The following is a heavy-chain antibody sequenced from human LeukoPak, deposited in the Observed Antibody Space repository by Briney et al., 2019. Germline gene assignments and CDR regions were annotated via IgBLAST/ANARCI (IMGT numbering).Heavy chain of an antibody. CDR1: GFTFGSYG. J-gene: IGHJ4*02. Sequence: GGSLRLSCAASGFTFGSYGMHWVRQAPGKGLEWVAVIWYDGSNKYYADSVKGRFTISRDNSKNTLYLQMNSLRAEDTAVYYCAKGGEAYYYDSSGYLDYWGQGTLVTVSS. D-gene: IGHD3-22*01. CDR2: IWYDGSNK. V-gene: IGHV3-33*06. CDR3: AKGGEAYYYDSSGYLDY.